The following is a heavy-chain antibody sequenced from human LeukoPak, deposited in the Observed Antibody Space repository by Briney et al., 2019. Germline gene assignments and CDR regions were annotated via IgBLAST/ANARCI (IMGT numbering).Heavy chain of an antibody. CDR1: GYTFTGYY. Sequence: ASVKVSCKASGYTFTGYYLHWVRQAPGQGLEWMGLINPNSGGTNYAQKFQGRVTMTRDTSISTAYMELSRLRSDDTAVYYCAPGAAMVGPYYFDYWGQGTLVTVSS. J-gene: IGHJ4*02. D-gene: IGHD5-18*01. CDR3: APGAAMVGPYYFDY. V-gene: IGHV1-2*02. CDR2: INPNSGGT.